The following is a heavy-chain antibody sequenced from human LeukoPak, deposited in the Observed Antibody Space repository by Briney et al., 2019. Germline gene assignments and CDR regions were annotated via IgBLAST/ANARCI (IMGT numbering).Heavy chain of an antibody. J-gene: IGHJ4*02. V-gene: IGHV3-74*03. CDR1: GFTFCGYW. CDR2: TNPDGSTT. D-gene: IGHD3-10*01. Sequence: GGSLRLACAASGFTFCGYWMHWVRQAPGKGLVWVSRTNPDGSTTTYADSVKGRFTISRDNAKNTLYLQMNSLRAEDTALYYCARETPRGGRYYFDYWGQGALVTVSS. CDR3: ARETPRGGRYYFDY.